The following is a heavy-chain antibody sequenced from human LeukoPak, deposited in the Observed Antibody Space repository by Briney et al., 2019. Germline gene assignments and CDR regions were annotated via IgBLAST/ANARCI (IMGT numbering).Heavy chain of an antibody. V-gene: IGHV3-48*01. J-gene: IGHJ4*02. CDR3: ARDYKYAFDN. CDR2: IGIDSGNT. D-gene: IGHD5-24*01. Sequence: PAGGSLRLSCAASGFTFSDYSMNWVRQAPGKGLEWISYIGIDSGNTNYADSVKGRFTISGDKAKNSLYLQMNSLRVEDTAVYYCARDYKYAFDNWGRGTLVTVSS. CDR1: GFTFSDYS.